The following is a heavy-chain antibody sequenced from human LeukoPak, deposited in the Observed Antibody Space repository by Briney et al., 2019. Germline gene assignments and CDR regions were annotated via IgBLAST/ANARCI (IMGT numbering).Heavy chain of an antibody. CDR1: GGSFSGYY. D-gene: IGHD3-22*01. CDR2: INHSGST. J-gene: IGHJ4*02. V-gene: IGHV4-34*01. Sequence: TTSETLSLTCAVYGGSFSGYYWSWIRQPPGKGLEWIGEINHSGSTNYNPSLKSRVTISVDTSKNQFSLTLSSVTAADTAVYYCARALSSGYYSLNYWGQGTLVTVSS. CDR3: ARALSSGYYSLNY.